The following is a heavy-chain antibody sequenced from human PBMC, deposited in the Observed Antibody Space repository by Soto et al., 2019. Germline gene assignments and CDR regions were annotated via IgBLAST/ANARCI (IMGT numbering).Heavy chain of an antibody. D-gene: IGHD4-17*01. V-gene: IGHV4-59*01. CDR2: IYYSGST. CDR3: ARVLTTVTTNDAFDI. J-gene: IGHJ3*02. Sequence: IRQPPGKVLEWIGYIYYSGSTNYNPSLKSRVTISVDTSKNQFSLKLSSVTAADTAVYYCARVLTTVTTNDAFDIWGQGTIVSVS.